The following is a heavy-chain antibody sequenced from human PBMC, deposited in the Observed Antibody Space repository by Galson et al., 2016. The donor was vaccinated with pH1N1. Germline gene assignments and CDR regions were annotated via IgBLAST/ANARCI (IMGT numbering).Heavy chain of an antibody. CDR1: GFTFSRYA. D-gene: IGHD6-13*01. V-gene: IGHV3-23*01. Sequence: SLRLSCAASGFTFSRYATSWVRQDPRKGMELVSTISSGGSSTYYADSVKGRFTITRDNSKNMLHLQLNSLRAEDTAVYYCAKGISSTWRSFDSWGQGTLVTVSS. CDR3: AKGISSTWRSFDS. J-gene: IGHJ4*02. CDR2: ISSGGSST.